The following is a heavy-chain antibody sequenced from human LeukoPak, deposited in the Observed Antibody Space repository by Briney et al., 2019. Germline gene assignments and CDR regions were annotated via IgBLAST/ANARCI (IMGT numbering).Heavy chain of an antibody. V-gene: IGHV4-30-4*01. Sequence: SQTLSLTCTVSGGSISSGDYYWSWIRQPPGKGLEWIGCIYYSGSTYYNPSLKSRVTISVDTSKNQFPLKLSSVTAADTAVYHCASSYCSSTSCLKIFDYWGQGTLVTVSS. CDR3: ASSYCSSTSCLKIFDY. CDR2: IYYSGST. CDR1: GGSISSGDYY. J-gene: IGHJ4*02. D-gene: IGHD2-2*01.